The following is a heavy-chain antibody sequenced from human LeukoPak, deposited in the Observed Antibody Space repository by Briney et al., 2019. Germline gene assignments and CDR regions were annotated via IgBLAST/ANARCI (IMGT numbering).Heavy chain of an antibody. J-gene: IGHJ4*02. D-gene: IGHD1-14*01. CDR1: GFTFSSHA. CDR2: ISGNGAKT. Sequence: GGSLRLSCSASGFTFSSHAMHWVRQAPGKGLEYVSAISGNGAKTYYADSVRGRFTISRDNSKNTLYLQMSSLRAEDTTVYYCVREGGYRNYDYWGQGTLVTVSS. V-gene: IGHV3-64D*06. CDR3: VREGGYRNYDY.